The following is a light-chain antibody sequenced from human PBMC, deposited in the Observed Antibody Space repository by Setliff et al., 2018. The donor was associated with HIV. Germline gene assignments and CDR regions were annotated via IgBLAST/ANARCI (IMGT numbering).Light chain of an antibody. CDR2: DDS. V-gene: IGLV3-21*03. J-gene: IGLJ2*01. Sequence: SYELTQPPSVSVAPGKTATIPCGGNNIGRKSVHWYQQKPGQAPVLVVFDDSDRPSGIPERFSGSNSGNTATLTIGRVEAGDEADYYGQVWDSSSDLMVFGGGTKVTVL. CDR1: NIGRKS. CDR3: QVWDSSSDLMV.